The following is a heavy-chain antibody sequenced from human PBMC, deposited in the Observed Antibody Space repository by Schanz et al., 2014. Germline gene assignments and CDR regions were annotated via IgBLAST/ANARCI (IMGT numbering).Heavy chain of an antibody. CDR2: ISAYNGHT. J-gene: IGHJ4*02. CDR3: VRELSGGTFDY. V-gene: IGHV1-18*01. D-gene: IGHD1-1*01. Sequence: QVQLVQSGSEVKKPGASVKVSCKASGYTFTTYGISWVRQAPGQGLEWMGWISAYNGHTNYAQKFQGRVSMTTDTSTSTAYMELRSLRSDDTAVYYCVRELSGGTFDYWGQGALVTVSS. CDR1: GYTFTTYG.